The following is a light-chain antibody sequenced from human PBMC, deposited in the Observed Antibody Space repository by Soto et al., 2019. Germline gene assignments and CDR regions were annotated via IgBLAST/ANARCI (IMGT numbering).Light chain of an antibody. CDR1: QSVSTF. CDR3: QQRSNWIT. J-gene: IGKJ5*01. V-gene: IGKV3-11*01. Sequence: EIVLTQSPATLSLSPGERATLSCRASQSVSTFLAWYQQKPGQAPRLLSYDASKGATGIPARFSGSGSGTDFTLTINSLEPEDFAVYYCQQRSNWITFGQGTRLEIK. CDR2: DAS.